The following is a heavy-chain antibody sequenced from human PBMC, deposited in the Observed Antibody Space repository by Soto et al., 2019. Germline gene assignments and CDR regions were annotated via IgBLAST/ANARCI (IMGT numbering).Heavy chain of an antibody. CDR3: AKEGSTMVLLWFWESSRLDY. V-gene: IGHV3-30*18. CDR1: GFTFSSYG. J-gene: IGHJ4*02. Sequence: QVQLVESGGGVVQPGRSLRLSCAASGFTFSSYGMHWVRQAPGKGLEWVAVISYDGSNKYYADSVKGRFTISRDNSKNKLYRQMNSLRAEDTAVYYCAKEGSTMVLLWFWESSRLDYWGQGTLVTVSS. D-gene: IGHD3-10*01. CDR2: ISYDGSNK.